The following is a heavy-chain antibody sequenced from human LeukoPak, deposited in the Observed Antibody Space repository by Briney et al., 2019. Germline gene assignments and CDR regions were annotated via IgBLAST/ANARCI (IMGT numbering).Heavy chain of an antibody. CDR2: IRYDGSNK. CDR1: GFTFSSYG. V-gene: IGHV3-30*02. Sequence: PGGSLRLSCAASGFTFSSYGMHWVRQAPGKGLEWVAFIRYDGSNKYYADSVKGRFTISRDNSKNTLYLQMNSLRAEDTAVYYCAKSISGHERYSGYDLGPYYYYYYMDVWGKGTTVTVSS. CDR3: AKSISGHERYSGYDLGPYYYYYYMDV. J-gene: IGHJ6*03. D-gene: IGHD5-12*01.